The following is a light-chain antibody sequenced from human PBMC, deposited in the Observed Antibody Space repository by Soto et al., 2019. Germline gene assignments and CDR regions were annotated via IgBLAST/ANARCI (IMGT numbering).Light chain of an antibody. J-gene: IGLJ3*02. Sequence: QSALTQPASVSGSPGQTITISCTGSSSDVGGHNYVSWFQHLPGNAPKLMISEVSSRPSGVSNRFSGSKSGNTASLTVSELQADDEADYYCSSYTTSNTWVFGGGTKLTVL. CDR2: EVS. CDR3: SSYTTSNTWV. V-gene: IGLV2-14*01. CDR1: SSDVGGHNY.